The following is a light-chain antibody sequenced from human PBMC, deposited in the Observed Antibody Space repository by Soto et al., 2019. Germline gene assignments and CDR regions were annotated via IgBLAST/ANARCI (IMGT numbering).Light chain of an antibody. J-gene: IGLJ1*01. CDR2: DVS. CDR1: SSDVGGYNY. CDR3: SSYTSSSTLVV. V-gene: IGLV2-14*01. Sequence: QSVLTQPVSVSGSPGQSITISCTGTSSDVGGYNYVSWYQQHPGKAPKLMIYDVSNRPSGVSNRFSGSKSGNTASLTISGLQAEDEADYYCSSYTSSSTLVVFGTGTKVTVL.